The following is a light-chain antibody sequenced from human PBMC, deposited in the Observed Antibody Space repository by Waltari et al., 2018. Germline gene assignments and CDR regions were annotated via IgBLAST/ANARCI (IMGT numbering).Light chain of an antibody. V-gene: IGLV2-14*03. J-gene: IGLJ2*01. CDR1: SSAVGAYNY. CDR3: SSYNTNNTRI. CDR2: DVS. Sequence: QSALTQPASVSGSPGQSITISCTGTSSAVGAYNYVSWYQQHPGKAPKVMIYDVSDRPSGVSNRFSGSKSGNTASLTISGLQAEDEGDYYCSSYNTNNTRIFRGGTPLNVL.